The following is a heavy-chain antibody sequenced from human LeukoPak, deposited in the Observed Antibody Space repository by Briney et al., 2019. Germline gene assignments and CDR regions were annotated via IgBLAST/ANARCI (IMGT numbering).Heavy chain of an antibody. CDR2: VSVSGGST. Sequence: GGSLRLSCAASGFTFSRYALNWARQAPGKGLEWVSTVSVSGGSTYYADSVKGRFTIFRDNSENTLYLQMNSLRAEDTAVYYCAKDVKAGSGDYYFDYWGQGTLVTVSS. CDR3: AKDVKAGSGDYYFDY. CDR1: GFTFSRYA. J-gene: IGHJ4*02. D-gene: IGHD3-3*01. V-gene: IGHV3-23*01.